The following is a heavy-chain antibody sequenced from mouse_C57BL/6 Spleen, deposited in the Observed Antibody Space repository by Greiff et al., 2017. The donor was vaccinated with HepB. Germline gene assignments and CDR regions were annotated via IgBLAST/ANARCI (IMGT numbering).Heavy chain of an antibody. Sequence: EVMLVESGGGLVKPGGSLKLSCAASGFTFSDYGMHWVRQAPEKGLEWVAYISSGSSTIYYADTVKGRFTISRDNAKNTLFLQMTSLRSEDTAMYYCAREITTVVDYWGQGTTLTVSS. CDR2: ISSGSSTI. D-gene: IGHD1-1*01. CDR3: AREITTVVDY. J-gene: IGHJ2*01. CDR1: GFTFSDYG. V-gene: IGHV5-17*01.